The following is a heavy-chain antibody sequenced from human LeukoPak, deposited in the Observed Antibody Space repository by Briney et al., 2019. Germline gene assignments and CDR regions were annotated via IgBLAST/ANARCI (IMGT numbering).Heavy chain of an antibody. J-gene: IGHJ3*02. CDR3: ARHGRYSLYQLLPHAFDI. D-gene: IGHD2-2*01. CDR2: INHSGST. Sequence: SETLSLTCAVYGGSFSGYYWSWIRQPPGKGLEWIGEINHSGSTNYNPSLKSRVTISVDTSKNQFSLKLSSVTAADTAVYYCARHGRYSLYQLLPHAFDIWGQGTMVTVSS. V-gene: IGHV4-34*01. CDR1: GGSFSGYY.